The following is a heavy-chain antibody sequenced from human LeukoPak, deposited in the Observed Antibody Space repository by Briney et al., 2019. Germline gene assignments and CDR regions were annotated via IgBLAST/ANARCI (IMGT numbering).Heavy chain of an antibody. J-gene: IGHJ4*02. Sequence: PSETLFLTCAVYGGSFSGYYWSWIRQPPGKGLEWIGEINHSGSTNYNPSLKSRVTISVDTSKNQFSLKLSSVTAADTAVYYCARGLVDTAMAEEKRYFGYWGQGTLVTVSS. D-gene: IGHD5-18*01. V-gene: IGHV4-34*01. CDR3: ARGLVDTAMAEEKRYFGY. CDR2: INHSGST. CDR1: GGSFSGYY.